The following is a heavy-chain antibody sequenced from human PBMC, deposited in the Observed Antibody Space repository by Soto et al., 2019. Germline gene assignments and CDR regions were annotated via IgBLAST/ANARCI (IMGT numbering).Heavy chain of an antibody. CDR1: GFTFSSYG. J-gene: IGHJ6*02. D-gene: IGHD3-3*01. CDR2: ISYDGSNK. CDR3: AKERITIFGVVSTPHYGMDV. V-gene: IGHV3-30*18. Sequence: QVQLVESGGGVVQPGRSLRLSCAASGFTFSSYGMHWVRQAPGKGLEWVAVISYDGSNKYYADSVKGRFTISRDNSKNTLYLHMNSLRAEDTAVYYCAKERITIFGVVSTPHYGMDVWGQGTTVTVSS.